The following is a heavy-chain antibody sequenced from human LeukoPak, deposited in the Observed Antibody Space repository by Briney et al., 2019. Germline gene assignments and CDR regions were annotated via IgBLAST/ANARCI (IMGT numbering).Heavy chain of an antibody. J-gene: IGHJ4*02. CDR3: ATDNGSGSYSN. D-gene: IGHD3-10*01. CDR1: GGTFSSYA. Sequence: ASVKVSCKASGGTFSSYAISWVRQAPGQGLEWMGGIIPIFGTANYAQKFQGRVTITADESTSTAYMELSSLRSEDTAVYYCATDNGSGSYSNWGQGTLVTVSS. CDR2: IIPIFGTA. V-gene: IGHV1-69*13.